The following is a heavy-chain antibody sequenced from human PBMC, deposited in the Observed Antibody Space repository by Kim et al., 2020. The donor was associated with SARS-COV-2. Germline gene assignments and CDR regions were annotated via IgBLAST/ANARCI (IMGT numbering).Heavy chain of an antibody. CDR3: ARGAVAGNDY. D-gene: IGHD6-19*01. J-gene: IGHJ4*02. Sequence: STSDADYVKGRFTISRDNAKITLYLQMNSLRAEDTAVYYCARGAVAGNDYWGQGTLVTVSS. V-gene: IGHV3-74*01. CDR2: ST.